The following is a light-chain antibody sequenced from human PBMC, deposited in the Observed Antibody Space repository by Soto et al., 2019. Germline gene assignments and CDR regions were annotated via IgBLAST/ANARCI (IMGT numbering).Light chain of an antibody. V-gene: IGKV3-11*01. J-gene: IGKJ2*01. CDR2: DTS. Sequence: EIVLTQSPVTLSLSPGERATLSCRASQSVSSHLAWYQQRPGQAPRLLIYDTSNRATGIPARFSGSGSGTDFSLTISSLEPEDFAVYYCPQRGNWPRTFGQGTKLEIK. CDR1: QSVSSH. CDR3: PQRGNWPRT.